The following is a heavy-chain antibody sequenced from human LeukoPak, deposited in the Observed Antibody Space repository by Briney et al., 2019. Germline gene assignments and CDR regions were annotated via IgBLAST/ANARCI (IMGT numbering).Heavy chain of an antibody. CDR1: GGSFSGYY. D-gene: IGHD6-13*01. CDR3: ARGEQQLDTYYYYYYGMDV. Sequence: SETLSLTCAVYGGSFSGYYWSWICQPPGKGLEWIGEINHSGSTNYNPSLKSRVTISVDTSKNQFSLKLSSVTAADTAVYYCARGEQQLDTYYYYYYGMDVWGQGTTVTVSS. V-gene: IGHV4-34*01. J-gene: IGHJ6*02. CDR2: INHSGST.